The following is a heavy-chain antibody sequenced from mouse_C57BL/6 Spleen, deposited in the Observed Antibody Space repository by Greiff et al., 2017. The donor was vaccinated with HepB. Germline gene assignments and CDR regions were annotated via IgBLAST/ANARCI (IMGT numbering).Heavy chain of an antibody. CDR1: GFTFSNYW. Sequence: VQLKESGGGLVQPGGSMKLSCVASGFTFSNYWMNWVRQSPEKGLEWVAQIRLKSDNYATHYAESVKGRFTISRDDSKSSVYLQMNNLRAEDTGIYYCTGSNSFAYWGQGTLVTVSA. J-gene: IGHJ3*01. V-gene: IGHV6-3*01. CDR3: TGSNSFAY. CDR2: IRLKSDNYAT. D-gene: IGHD2-5*01.